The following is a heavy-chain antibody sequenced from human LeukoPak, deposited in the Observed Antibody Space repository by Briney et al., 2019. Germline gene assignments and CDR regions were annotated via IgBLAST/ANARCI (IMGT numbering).Heavy chain of an antibody. CDR3: AREGYSY. D-gene: IGHD5-18*01. CDR1: GYSFTSYY. Sequence: ASVKVSCKASGYSFTSYYMHWVRQAPGQGLEWMGWINPNSGGTNYAQKFQGRVTMTRDTSTSTAYMELRSLRSDDTAVYYCAREGYSYWGQGTMVTVSS. V-gene: IGHV1-2*02. J-gene: IGHJ3*01. CDR2: INPNSGGT.